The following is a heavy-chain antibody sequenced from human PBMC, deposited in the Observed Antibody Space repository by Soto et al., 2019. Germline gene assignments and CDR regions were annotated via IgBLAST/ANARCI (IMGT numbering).Heavy chain of an antibody. CDR2: ISYDGSNK. Sequence: ESGGGVVPPGRSLRLSCAASGFTFSSYAMHWVRQAPGKGLEWVAVISYDGSNKYYADSVKGRFTISRDNSKNTLYLQMNSLRAEDTAVYYCARDEIRFSWAYGMDVWGQGTTVTVSS. D-gene: IGHD3-3*01. CDR1: GFTFSSYA. J-gene: IGHJ6*02. CDR3: ARDEIRFSWAYGMDV. V-gene: IGHV3-30-3*01.